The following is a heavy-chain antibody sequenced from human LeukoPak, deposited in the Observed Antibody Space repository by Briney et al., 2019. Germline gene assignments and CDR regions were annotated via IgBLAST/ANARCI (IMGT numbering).Heavy chain of an antibody. CDR3: ARGTYLTGTTGEFDY. CDR1: GFTFSSYD. V-gene: IGHV3-13*01. Sequence: GGSLRPSCAASGFTFSSYDMHWVRQATGKGLEWVSAIGTAGDTYYPGSVKGRFTISRENAKNSLYLQMNSLRAEDTAVYYCARGTYLTGTTGEFDYWGQGTLVTVSS. D-gene: IGHD1-20*01. CDR2: IGTAGDT. J-gene: IGHJ4*02.